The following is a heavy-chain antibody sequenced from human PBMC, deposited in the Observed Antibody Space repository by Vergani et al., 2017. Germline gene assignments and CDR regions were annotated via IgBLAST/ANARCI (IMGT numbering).Heavy chain of an antibody. CDR2: SSYDGSDN. Sequence: QVQLVESGGGVVQPGRSLRLSCAASGFTFSTYAMHCVRQAPGKGLEWLAFSSYDGSDNYYADSLKGRFTISKDNSKTTLYLEINSLRPEDTAVYSCPKGGVVTTPNLFNHWGQGTLVTVSS. D-gene: IGHD5-12*01. V-gene: IGHV3-30*18. J-gene: IGHJ4*02. CDR1: GFTFSTYA. CDR3: PKGGVVTTPNLFNH.